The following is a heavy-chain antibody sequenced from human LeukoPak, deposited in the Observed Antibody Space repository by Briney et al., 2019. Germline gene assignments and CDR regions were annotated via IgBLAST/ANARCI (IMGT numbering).Heavy chain of an antibody. CDR3: ARMGYDSSGYDDY. D-gene: IGHD3-22*01. Sequence: GGSLRLSCAASGFTFSSYSMNWVRQAPGKGLEWVSYISSSSTIYYADSVKGRFTISRDNAKNSLYLQMNSLRAEDTAVYYCARMGYDSSGYDDYWGQGTLVIVSS. V-gene: IGHV3-48*04. CDR2: ISSSSTI. J-gene: IGHJ4*02. CDR1: GFTFSSYS.